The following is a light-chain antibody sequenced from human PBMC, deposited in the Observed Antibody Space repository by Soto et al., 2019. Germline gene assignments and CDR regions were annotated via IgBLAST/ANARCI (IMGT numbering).Light chain of an antibody. CDR2: GAS. V-gene: IGKV1-39*01. Sequence: DIQMTQSPSSLSASVGERVTITGPASQSISISLNWYQLKPGKAPNLLMYGASYLKSGVPTRFSGSGSGTDFTLTISSLQPEDFATYYCQQTYTTPEITFGQGTRLEIK. CDR3: QQTYTTPEIT. J-gene: IGKJ5*01. CDR1: QSISIS.